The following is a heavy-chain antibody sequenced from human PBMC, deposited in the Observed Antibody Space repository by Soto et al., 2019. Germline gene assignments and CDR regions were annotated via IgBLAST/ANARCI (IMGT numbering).Heavy chain of an antibody. D-gene: IGHD2-2*01. J-gene: IGHJ4*02. CDR3: ANGVDGPHCTRTSCLFYFDY. CDR2: ISDSGST. V-gene: IGHV3-23*01. Sequence: EVQLLESGGLLVQPGGSLRLSCAASGFTFSNYAMNWVRQAPGKGLEWVSTISDSGSTYYADSVKGRFTISRDNSKNTLYLQMSSLRAEDTAVYFCANGVDGPHCTRTSCLFYFDYLGQGALVTVSS. CDR1: GFTFSNYA.